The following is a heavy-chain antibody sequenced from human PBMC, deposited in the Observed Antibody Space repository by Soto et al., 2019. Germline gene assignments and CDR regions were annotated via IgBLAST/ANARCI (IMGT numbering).Heavy chain of an antibody. CDR2: ISAYNGNT. CDR3: ARDRIAVAGIDYYYYGMDV. V-gene: IGHV1-18*01. D-gene: IGHD6-19*01. CDR1: GYTFTSYG. J-gene: IGHJ6*02. Sequence: GASVKVSCKASGYTFTSYGISWVRQAPGQGLEWMGWISAYNGNTNYAQKLQGRVTMTTDTSTSTAYMELRSLRSDDTAVYYCARDRIAVAGIDYYYYGMDVWGQGTTVTVSS.